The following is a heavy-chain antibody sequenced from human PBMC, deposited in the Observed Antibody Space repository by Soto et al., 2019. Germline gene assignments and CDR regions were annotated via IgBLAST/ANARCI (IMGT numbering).Heavy chain of an antibody. J-gene: IGHJ4*02. CDR1: GGTFSSYA. V-gene: IGHV1-69*01. D-gene: IGHD3-16*02. Sequence: HVQLVQSGAEVKKPGSSVKVSCKASGGTFSSYAISWVRQAPGQGLEWMGGIIPIFGTANYAQKFQGRVTITADESTSTAYMELSSLRSEDTAVYYCARGHDYVWGSYRPYYFDYWGQGTLVTVSS. CDR2: IIPIFGTA. CDR3: ARGHDYVWGSYRPYYFDY.